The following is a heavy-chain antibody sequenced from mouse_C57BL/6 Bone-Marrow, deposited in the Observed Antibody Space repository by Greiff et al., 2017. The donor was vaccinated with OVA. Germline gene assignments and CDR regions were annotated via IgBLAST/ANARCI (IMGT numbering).Heavy chain of an antibody. Sequence: EVHLVESGPGLVKPSQSLSLTCSVTGYSITSGYYWNWIRQFPGNKLEWMGYISYDGSNNYNPSLKNRISITRDTSKNQFFLKLNSVTTEDTATYYCARDLYYYGNWGQGTTLTVSS. CDR3: ARDLYYYGN. CDR1: GYSITSGYY. D-gene: IGHD1-1*01. V-gene: IGHV3-6*01. CDR2: ISYDGSN. J-gene: IGHJ2*01.